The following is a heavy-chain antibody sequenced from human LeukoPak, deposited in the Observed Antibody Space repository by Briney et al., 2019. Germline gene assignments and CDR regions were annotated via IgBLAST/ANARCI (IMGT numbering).Heavy chain of an antibody. CDR1: GFTFSNNA. J-gene: IGHJ4*02. CDR3: AKGDYYVSGLDY. D-gene: IGHD3-10*01. CDR2: IRYDGGNA. Sequence: GGSLRLSCAASGFTFSNNAMHWVRQAPGKGLVWVASIRYDGGNAYYVDSVKGRFTISRDNSKDTLYLQMNGLRPEDTAVYFCAKGDYYVSGLDYWGQGAPVTVSS. V-gene: IGHV3-30*02.